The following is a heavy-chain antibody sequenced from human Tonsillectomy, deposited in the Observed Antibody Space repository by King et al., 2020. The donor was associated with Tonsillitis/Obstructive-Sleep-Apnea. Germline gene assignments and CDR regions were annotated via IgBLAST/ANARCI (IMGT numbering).Heavy chain of an antibody. J-gene: IGHJ4*02. CDR3: ASEQDTIIYALVPIAEGPRWDW. CDR2: ISSSGNTI. V-gene: IGHV3-48*03. Sequence: DVQLVESGGDLGQPGGCLRLSCAASGFTFSSYEMNWVRQAPGKGLDWVSYISSSGNTIYYADSVKGRFTISRDNAKNSLYLQMNSLRAEVTAVYYCASEQDTIIYALVPIAEGPRWDWWGQGTLVTVSS. D-gene: IGHD6-13*01. CDR1: GFTFSSYE.